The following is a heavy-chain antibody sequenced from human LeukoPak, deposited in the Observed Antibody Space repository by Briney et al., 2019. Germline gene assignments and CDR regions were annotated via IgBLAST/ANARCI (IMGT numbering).Heavy chain of an antibody. CDR1: GFTFSSYG. CDR2: ISGSVGST. V-gene: IGHV3-23*01. Sequence: GGSLRLSCAASGFTFSSYGMSWVRQAPGKGLEWVSAISGSVGSTYYADSVKGRFTISRDSSKNTLYLQMNSLRAEDTAVYYCAKDRNDCSSTSCYRIVSAPYFDYWGQGTLVTVSS. J-gene: IGHJ4*02. CDR3: AKDRNDCSSTSCYRIVSAPYFDY. D-gene: IGHD2-2*01.